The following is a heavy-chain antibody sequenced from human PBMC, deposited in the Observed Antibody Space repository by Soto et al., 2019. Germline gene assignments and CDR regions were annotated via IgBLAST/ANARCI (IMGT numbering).Heavy chain of an antibody. CDR3: ARAPGYGSGTYQFYFHYYGMDV. CDR2: ISSSSNHI. CDR1: GFTVSSYS. D-gene: IGHD3-10*01. V-gene: IGHV3-21*01. J-gene: IGHJ6*02. Sequence: GGSLRLSCAASGFTVSSYSMNWVRQAPGKGLEWVSSISSSSNHINYADSVKGRFTISRDNAKNSLYLQMNSLRAADTAVYYYARAPGYGSGTYQFYFHYYGMDVWGQGTTVTVSS.